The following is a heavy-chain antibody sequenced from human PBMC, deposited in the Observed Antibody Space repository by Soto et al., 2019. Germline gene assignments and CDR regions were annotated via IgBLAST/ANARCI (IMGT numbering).Heavy chain of an antibody. D-gene: IGHD2-15*01. J-gene: IGHJ6*02. V-gene: IGHV3-23*01. Sequence: PGRSLRLSCAASGFTLSSYAMSWVRQAPGKGLEWVSAISNSGGSTYYADSVKGRFTISRDNSKNTLYLQMNSLRAEDTAVYYCAKGSGRPPYYGMDVWGQGTTVTVSS. CDR3: AKGSGRPPYYGMDV. CDR2: ISNSGGST. CDR1: GFTLSSYA.